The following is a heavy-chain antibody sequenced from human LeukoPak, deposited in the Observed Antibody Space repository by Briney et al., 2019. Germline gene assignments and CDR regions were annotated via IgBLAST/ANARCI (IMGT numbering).Heavy chain of an antibody. Sequence: SETLSLTCTVSGGSISSSYWSWIRQPPGKGLEWIGYIFYSGSTNYNPSLKSRVTISLNTSKNQFSLNLRSVTAADTAVYYCAGAESTSWVDDWGQGTLVTVSS. V-gene: IGHV4-59*01. CDR2: IFYSGST. CDR1: GGSISSSY. D-gene: IGHD2-2*01. CDR3: AGAESTSWVDD. J-gene: IGHJ4*02.